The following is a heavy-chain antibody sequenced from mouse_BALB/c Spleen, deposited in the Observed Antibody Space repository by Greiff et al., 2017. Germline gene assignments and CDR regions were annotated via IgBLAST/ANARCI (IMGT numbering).Heavy chain of an antibody. CDR2: INPYYGST. CDR1: GYSFTDYI. V-gene: IGHV1-39*01. J-gene: IGHJ1*01. CDR3: ARENYYYGSSYWYFDV. Sequence: EVQLQQTGPELVKPGASVKISCKASGYSFTDYIMLWVKQSHGKSLEWIGNINPYYGSTSYNLKFKGKATLTVDKSSSTAYMQLNSLTSEDSAVYYCARENYYYGSSYWYFDVWGAGTTVTVSS. D-gene: IGHD1-1*01.